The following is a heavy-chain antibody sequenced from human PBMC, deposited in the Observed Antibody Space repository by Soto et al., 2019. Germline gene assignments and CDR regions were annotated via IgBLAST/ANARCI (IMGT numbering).Heavy chain of an antibody. CDR2: IYYSGST. J-gene: IGHJ5*02. Sequence: ETLSLTCIVSAGSISSSTYYWGWIRQPPGKGLEWIGSIYYSGSTYCNPSLKSRVTISVDTSKNQFSLKLSSVTAADTAVFYCARHRARNWFDPWGQGTLVTVSS. CDR1: AGSISSSTYY. V-gene: IGHV4-39*01. CDR3: ARHRARNWFDP. D-gene: IGHD6-6*01.